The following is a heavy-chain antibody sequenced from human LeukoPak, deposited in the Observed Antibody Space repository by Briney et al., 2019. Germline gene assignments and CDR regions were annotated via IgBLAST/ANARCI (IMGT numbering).Heavy chain of an antibody. V-gene: IGHV1-69*13. CDR2: IIPIFGTA. D-gene: IGHD2-2*01. J-gene: IGHJ3*02. CDR3: ARDWIVVVPAASGRIMGDAFDI. CDR1: GGTFSRYA. Sequence: GASVKVSCKASGGTFSRYAMSWVRQAPGQGLEWMGGIIPIFGTASFAQKFQGRVTITADESTGTAYMELSSLRSEDTAVYYCARDWIVVVPAASGRIMGDAFDIWGQGTMVTVSS.